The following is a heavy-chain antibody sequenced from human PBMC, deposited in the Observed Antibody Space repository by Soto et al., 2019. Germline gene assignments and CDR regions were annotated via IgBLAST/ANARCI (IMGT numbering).Heavy chain of an antibody. CDR1: GFTFSSYG. J-gene: IGHJ4*02. D-gene: IGHD4-17*01. CDR3: AKEGEDYGDYGYNSHFDY. CDR2: ISYDGSNK. Sequence: QVQLVESGGGVVQPGRSLRLSCAASGFTFSSYGMHWVRQAPGKGLEWVAVISYDGSNKYYADSVKGRFTISRDNSKNTLYLQMNSLRAEDTAVYYCAKEGEDYGDYGYNSHFDYWGQGTLVTVSS. V-gene: IGHV3-30*18.